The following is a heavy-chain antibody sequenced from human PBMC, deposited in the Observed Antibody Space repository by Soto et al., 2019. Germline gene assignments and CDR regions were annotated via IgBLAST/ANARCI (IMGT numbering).Heavy chain of an antibody. CDR3: AGHAAHGSGFTDY. J-gene: IGHJ4*02. V-gene: IGHV4-39*01. Sequence: QLQLQESGPGLVKPSETLSLTCTVSGGSISSSSYYWGWIRQPPGKGLEWIGSIYYSGSTYYNPSLTGRVTISVDTSKNPFSPKLSSVTAADTAVYYCAGHAAHGSGFTDYWAQGTLVTVSS. CDR1: GGSISSSSYY. D-gene: IGHD6-19*01. CDR2: IYYSGST.